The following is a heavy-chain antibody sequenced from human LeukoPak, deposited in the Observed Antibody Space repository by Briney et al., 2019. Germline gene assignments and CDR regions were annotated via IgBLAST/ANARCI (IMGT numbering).Heavy chain of an antibody. CDR1: GPSMSGQH. V-gene: IGHV4-59*08. CDR2: IHYDGRT. CDR3: ARHLKGGTHPLDN. Sequence: PSDTLSLTCTVSGPSMSGQHWSWLRQAPGKGLEWVAWIHYDGRTNYTPSLKSRLSLSVDTSTNQFSLSLNSGTAADTAVYFCARHLKGGTHPLDNCGPGIRFIVSP. J-gene: IGHJ4*02.